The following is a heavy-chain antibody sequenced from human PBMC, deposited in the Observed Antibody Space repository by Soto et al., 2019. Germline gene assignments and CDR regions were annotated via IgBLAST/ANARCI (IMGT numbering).Heavy chain of an antibody. J-gene: IGHJ5*02. CDR2: IYYSGST. V-gene: IGHV4-39*01. CDR1: GGSISSSSYY. Sequence: QLQLQESGPGLVKPSETLSLTCTVSGGSISSSSYYWGWLRPPPGKGLEWIGSIYYSGSTYYNPSINGRITKSVHTFTNQFPLQLSSVTAADTAVYYFARHLVGKNYDFWSGSLYNWFDPWGQGTLVTVSS. D-gene: IGHD3-3*01. CDR3: ARHLVGKNYDFWSGSLYNWFDP.